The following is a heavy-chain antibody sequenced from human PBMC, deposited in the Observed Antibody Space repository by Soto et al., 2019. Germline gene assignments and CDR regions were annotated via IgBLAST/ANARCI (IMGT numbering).Heavy chain of an antibody. CDR3: ATLSRDGYNSRYGMDV. V-gene: IGHV5-10-1*01. CDR1: GYSFTSYW. CDR2: IDPSDSYT. J-gene: IGHJ6*02. Sequence: EESLKISCKGSGYSFTSYWISWVRQMPGKGLEWMGRIDPSDSYTNYSPSFQGHVTISADKSISTAYLQWSSLKASDTAMYYCATLSRDGYNSRYGMDVWGQGTTVTVSS. D-gene: IGHD5-12*01.